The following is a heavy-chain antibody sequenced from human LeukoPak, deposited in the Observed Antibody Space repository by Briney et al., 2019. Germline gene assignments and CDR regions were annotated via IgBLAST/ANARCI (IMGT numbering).Heavy chain of an antibody. J-gene: IGHJ5*02. V-gene: IGHV1-69*13. CDR3: ARVRGDFWSGYFGFDP. CDR1: GGTFSSYA. D-gene: IGHD3-3*01. Sequence: GASVKVSCKASGGTFSSYAISWVRQAPGQGLEWMGGIIPIFGTANYAQKFQGRVTITADESTSTAYMELSSLRSEDTAVYYCARVRGDFWSGYFGFDPWGQGTLVTVSS. CDR2: IIPIFGTA.